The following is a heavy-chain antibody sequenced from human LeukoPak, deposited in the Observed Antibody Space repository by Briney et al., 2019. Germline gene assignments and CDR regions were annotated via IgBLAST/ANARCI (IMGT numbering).Heavy chain of an antibody. CDR3: ARGDYYGSGSSGGDY. Sequence: GGSLRLSCAASGFTFDDYGMSWVRQAPGKGLEWVSGINWNGGSTGYADSVKGRFTISRDNAKNALYLQMNSLRAEDTALYYCARGDYYGSGSSGGDYWGQGTLVTVSS. CDR1: GFTFDDYG. CDR2: INWNGGST. V-gene: IGHV3-20*04. D-gene: IGHD3-10*01. J-gene: IGHJ4*02.